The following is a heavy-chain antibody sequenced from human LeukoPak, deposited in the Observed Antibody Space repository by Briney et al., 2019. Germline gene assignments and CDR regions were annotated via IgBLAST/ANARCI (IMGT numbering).Heavy chain of an antibody. CDR2: ISYDGSNK. CDR3: ARDPKYGYCDYGYFDY. Sequence: GRSLRLSCAASGFTFSSYGMHWVRQAPGKGLEWVAVISYDGSNKYYAGSVKGRFTISRDNSKNTLYLQTSSLRPEDTAVYYCARDPKYGYCDYGYFDYWGQGTLVTVSS. J-gene: IGHJ4*02. V-gene: IGHV3-30*03. CDR1: GFTFSSYG. D-gene: IGHD4-17*01.